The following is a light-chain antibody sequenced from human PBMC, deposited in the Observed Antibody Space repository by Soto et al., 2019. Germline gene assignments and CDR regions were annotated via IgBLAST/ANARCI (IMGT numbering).Light chain of an antibody. CDR2: GAS. Sequence: EIVLTQSPGTLSLSPGERATLSCRASQSVTSSYLAWYQQKPGQAPRLLIYGASSRATGIPDRFSGSGSGTDFIPPISRLAPEDFAVYYCQQYGGSPRTFGQGTKLEIK. CDR3: QQYGGSPRT. J-gene: IGKJ2*01. CDR1: QSVTSSY. V-gene: IGKV3-20*01.